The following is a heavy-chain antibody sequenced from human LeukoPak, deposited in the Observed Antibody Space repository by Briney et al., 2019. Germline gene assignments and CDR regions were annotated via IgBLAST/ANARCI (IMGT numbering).Heavy chain of an antibody. CDR1: GGSISSYY. CDR2: IYYSGST. J-gene: IGHJ4*02. V-gene: IGHV4-59*08. D-gene: IGHD3-22*01. Sequence: PSETLSLTCTVSGGSISSYYWSWIRQPPGKGLEWIGYIYYSGSTNYNPSLRSRVTISVDTSKNQFSLKLSSVTAADTAVYYCARWDYYDSSGYDYWGQGTLVTVSS. CDR3: ARWDYYDSSGYDY.